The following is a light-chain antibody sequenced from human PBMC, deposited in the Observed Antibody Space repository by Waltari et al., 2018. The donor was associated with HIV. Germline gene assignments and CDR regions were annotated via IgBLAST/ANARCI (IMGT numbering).Light chain of an antibody. CDR2: WAS. J-gene: IGKJ4*01. Sequence: DIVMTQSPDSLAVSLGGRATVHCKSSQSLLDSSITKYFLAWYQQKPGQPPKILVYWASARESGVPDRFSGGGAETNFTLTINNLEAEDVAVYYCQQYHTTPLTFGGGTRVEIK. CDR1: QSLLDSSITKYF. V-gene: IGKV4-1*01. CDR3: QQYHTTPLT.